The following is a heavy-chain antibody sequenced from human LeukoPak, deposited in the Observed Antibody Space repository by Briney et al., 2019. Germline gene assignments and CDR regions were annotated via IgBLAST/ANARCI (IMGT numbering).Heavy chain of an antibody. CDR1: GFTFSSYA. Sequence: GGSLRLPCAASGFTFSSYAMSWVRQAPGKGLEWVSAISGSGGSTYYADSVKGRFTISRDNSKNTLYLQMNSLRAEDTAVYYCAKDLTELGAVAKGGLDYWGQGTLVTVSS. V-gene: IGHV3-23*01. CDR2: ISGSGGST. D-gene: IGHD6-19*01. CDR3: AKDLTELGAVAKGGLDY. J-gene: IGHJ4*02.